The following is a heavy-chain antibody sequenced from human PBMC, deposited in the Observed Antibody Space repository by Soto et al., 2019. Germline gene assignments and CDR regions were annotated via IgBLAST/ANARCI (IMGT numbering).Heavy chain of an antibody. J-gene: IGHJ6*02. V-gene: IGHV3-30-3*01. CDR3: AREGTWTTVPPPYYYGMDV. CDR1: GFTFSSYA. CDR2: ISYDGSNK. D-gene: IGHD4-17*01. Sequence: QVQLVESGGGVVQPGRSLRLSCAASGFTFSSYAMHWVRQAPGKGLEWVAVISYDGSNKYYADSVKGRFTISRDNSKKTLYLQINSLRAEDTAVYYCAREGTWTTVPPPYYYGMDVWGQGTTVTVSS.